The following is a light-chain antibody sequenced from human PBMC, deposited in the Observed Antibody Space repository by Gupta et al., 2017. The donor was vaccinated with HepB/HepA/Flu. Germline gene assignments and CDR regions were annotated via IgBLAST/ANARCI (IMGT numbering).Light chain of an antibody. CDR2: GAY. Sequence: DLQMTQSPSSLSASVGDRVTITCRASEDIRNYLGWFQQKPGNAPKRLIYGAYNLQSGVPSRFSGRGSGTEVSPTISSLQPEDFATYYCLQHKTSYWTFGRGTKVEVK. CDR3: LQHKTSYWT. V-gene: IGKV1-17*01. J-gene: IGKJ1*01. CDR1: EDIRNY.